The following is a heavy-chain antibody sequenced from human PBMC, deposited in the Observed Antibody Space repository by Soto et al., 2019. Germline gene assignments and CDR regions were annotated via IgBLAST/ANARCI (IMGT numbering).Heavy chain of an antibody. CDR2: TIPMFATA. CDR3: ARGLFGQQWLVGFDT. V-gene: IGHV1-69*19. J-gene: IGHJ4*02. D-gene: IGHD6-19*01. Sequence: QVHLVQSGAEVKKPGPSVKVSCKASGGSFSNYIFAWVRQAPGQGLEWMGGTIPMFATAQYAQKLQGRVTISADESTSTVYMDLTSLRSDDTAVYYCARGLFGQQWLVGFDTWGQGTLVTVSS. CDR1: GGSFSNYI.